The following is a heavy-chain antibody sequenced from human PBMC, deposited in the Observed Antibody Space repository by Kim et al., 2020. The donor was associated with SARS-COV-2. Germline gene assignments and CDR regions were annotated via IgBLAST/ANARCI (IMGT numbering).Heavy chain of an antibody. CDR1: GYTFTSYD. CDR3: ARRSTVPITIFGVVITPSYYYCMDV. D-gene: IGHD3-3*01. V-gene: IGHV1-8*01. CDR2: MNPNSGNT. J-gene: IGHJ6*03. Sequence: ASVKVSCKASGYTFTSYDINWVRQATGQGLEWMGWMNPNSGNTGYAQKFQGRVTMTRNTSISTAYMELSSLRSEDTAVYYCARRSTVPITIFGVVITPSYYYCMDVWGKGTTVTVSS.